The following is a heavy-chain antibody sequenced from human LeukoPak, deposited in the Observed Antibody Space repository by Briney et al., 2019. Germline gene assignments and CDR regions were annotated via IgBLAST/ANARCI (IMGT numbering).Heavy chain of an antibody. CDR2: INPSGGST. J-gene: IGHJ5*02. D-gene: IGHD2-2*01. Sequence: ASVKVSCKASGYTFTSYYMHWVRQAPGQGLEWMGIINPSGGSTSYAQKFQGRVTMTRDTSTSTVYMELSSLRSEDTAVYYCARGLIVVVPAATATGINWFDPWGQGTLVTVSS. CDR1: GYTFTSYY. CDR3: ARGLIVVVPAATATGINWFDP. V-gene: IGHV1-46*01.